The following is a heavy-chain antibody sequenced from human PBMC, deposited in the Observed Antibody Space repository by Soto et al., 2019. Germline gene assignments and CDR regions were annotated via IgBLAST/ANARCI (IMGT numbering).Heavy chain of an antibody. CDR1: GFTFDDYA. CDR2: ITWKSDTI. V-gene: IGHV3-9*01. CDR3: VKDIVDRGVAATSSGFF. Sequence: EVQLVESGGGLVQPGGSLRLSCAASGFTFDDYAMHWVRQAPGKGLEWVSGITWKSDTIGYADSVKGRFTISRDNAKNSLYLQMNSLRAEDTALYYCVKDIVDRGVAATSSGFFWGQRTLVTVSS. J-gene: IGHJ4*02. D-gene: IGHD6-13*01.